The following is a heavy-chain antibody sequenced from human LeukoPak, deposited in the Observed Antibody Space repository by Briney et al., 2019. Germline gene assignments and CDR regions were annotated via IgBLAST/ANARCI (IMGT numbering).Heavy chain of an antibody. CDR1: GYTFTSYG. Sequence: GASVKVSCKASGYTFTSYGISWVRQAPGQGLDWIGWISAYNGNTNYAQKLQGRVTMTTDTSTSTAYMDMRRLRSDDTAVYYCARDRAVAGNYFDYWGQGTLVTVSS. J-gene: IGHJ4*02. D-gene: IGHD6-19*01. V-gene: IGHV1-18*01. CDR3: ARDRAVAGNYFDY. CDR2: ISAYNGNT.